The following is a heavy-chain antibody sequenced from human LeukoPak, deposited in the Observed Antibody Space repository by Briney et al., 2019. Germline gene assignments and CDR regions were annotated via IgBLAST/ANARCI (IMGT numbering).Heavy chain of an antibody. J-gene: IGHJ6*02. D-gene: IGHD2-21*01. Sequence: GGSLRLSCAASGFTFRSYAMSWVRQAPGQGLEWVSAISGSGGNTYYADSVKGRFTISRDNYKNTLYLQMNSLRAEDTAVYYCAKDIYSGAWYYGVDVWGQGITVTVSS. CDR2: ISGSGGNT. V-gene: IGHV3-23*01. CDR1: GFTFRSYA. CDR3: AKDIYSGAWYYGVDV.